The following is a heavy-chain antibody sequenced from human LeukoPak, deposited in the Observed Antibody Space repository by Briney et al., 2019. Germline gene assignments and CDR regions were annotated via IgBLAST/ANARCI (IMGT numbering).Heavy chain of an antibody. CDR1: GFTFSNYG. D-gene: IGHD1-1*01. Sequence: PGGSLRLSCATSGFTFSNYGIHWVRQAPGKGLEWVAVVWYDGSNQHYADSVKGRFTISRDNSKNTLYLQMNSLRAEDTAVYYCARDKTGQNCYYGMDVWGQGTTVTVSS. V-gene: IGHV3-33*01. J-gene: IGHJ6*02. CDR3: ARDKTGQNCYYGMDV. CDR2: VWYDGSNQ.